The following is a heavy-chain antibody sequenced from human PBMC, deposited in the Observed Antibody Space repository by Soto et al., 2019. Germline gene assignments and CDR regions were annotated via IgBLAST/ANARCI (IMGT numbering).Heavy chain of an antibody. Sequence: GASVKVSCKASGYTFTSYGISWVRQAPGQGLEWMGWISAYNGNTNYAQKLQGRVTMTTDTSTSTAYMELRSLRSDDTAVYYCARVYGAVTTSPSDYVLSYFDYWGQGTLVTVSS. V-gene: IGHV1-18*01. CDR2: ISAYNGNT. CDR3: ARVYGAVTTSPSDYVLSYFDY. J-gene: IGHJ4*02. CDR1: GYTFTSYG. D-gene: IGHD4-17*01.